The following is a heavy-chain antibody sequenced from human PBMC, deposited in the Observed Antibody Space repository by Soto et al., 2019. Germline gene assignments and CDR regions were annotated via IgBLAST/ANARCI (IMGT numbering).Heavy chain of an antibody. V-gene: IGHV4-59*12. D-gene: IGHD3-16*02. CDR2: IYYSGST. Sequence: SETLSLTCTVSGGSISSYYWSWIRQPPGKGLEWIGYIYYSGSTNYNPSLKSRVTISVDTSKNQFSLKLSSVTAADTAVYYCARDSYDYVWGSYRFGAFDIWGQGTMVTVSS. CDR3: ARDSYDYVWGSYRFGAFDI. J-gene: IGHJ3*02. CDR1: GGSISSYY.